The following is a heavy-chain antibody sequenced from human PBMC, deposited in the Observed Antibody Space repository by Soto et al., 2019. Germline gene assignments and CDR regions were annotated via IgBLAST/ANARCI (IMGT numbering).Heavy chain of an antibody. CDR1: GYTFIRYA. D-gene: IGHD6-13*01. V-gene: IGHV1-3*01. Sequence: ASVKVSCKASGYTFIRYAMNWVRQAPGQRLEWMGWINAGNGNTKYSQKFQGRVTITRDTSARTAYMELSSLRSEDTAVYYCARGEAAAATYGMDVWGQGTTVTVSS. CDR3: ARGEAAAATYGMDV. J-gene: IGHJ6*02. CDR2: INAGNGNT.